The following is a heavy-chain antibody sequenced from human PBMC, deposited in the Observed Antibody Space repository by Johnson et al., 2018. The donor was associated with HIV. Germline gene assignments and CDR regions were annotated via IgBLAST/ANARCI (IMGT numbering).Heavy chain of an antibody. CDR3: ARGYILTGYSGAFDI. D-gene: IGHD3-9*01. Sequence: QVQLVESGGGVVQPGGSLRLSCAASGFTFSSYGMHWVRRTPGKGLAWVSGISGSGGSTYYAESVKGRFTISRDNSNNTLYLQMNSLRAEDTAVYYCARGYILTGYSGAFDIWGQGTMVTVSS. CDR1: GFTFSSYG. CDR2: ISGSGGST. J-gene: IGHJ3*02. V-gene: IGHV3-NL1*01.